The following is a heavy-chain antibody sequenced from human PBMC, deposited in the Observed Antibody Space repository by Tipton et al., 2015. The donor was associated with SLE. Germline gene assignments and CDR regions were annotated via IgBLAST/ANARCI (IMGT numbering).Heavy chain of an antibody. Sequence: TLSLTCTVSGGSISNSDYYWGWIRQPPGKGLEWIGSIHYDGSTYYNPSLRRRVTISGDTSKNQFFLNLDSVTAADTAVYYCVREHHPRITVFGADCWGQGTLVTVPS. CDR3: VREHHPRITVFGADC. CDR2: IHYDGST. J-gene: IGHJ4*02. V-gene: IGHV4-39*07. CDR1: GGSISNSDYY. D-gene: IGHD3-3*01.